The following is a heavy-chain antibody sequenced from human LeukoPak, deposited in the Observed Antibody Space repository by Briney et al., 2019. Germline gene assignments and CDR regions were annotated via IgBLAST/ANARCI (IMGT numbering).Heavy chain of an antibody. CDR3: VGTIASRGSEY. Sequence: GGSLRLSCAASGFTFTNYWMRWVRQAPGMGLVWVSRLPPDELGIIYADSVKGRFTVSRDNAKNTVYLQMNNLRVDDTAMYYCVGTIASRGSEYWGQGALVTVSS. D-gene: IGHD6-6*01. CDR2: LPPDELGI. V-gene: IGHV3-74*01. J-gene: IGHJ4*02. CDR1: GFTFTNYW.